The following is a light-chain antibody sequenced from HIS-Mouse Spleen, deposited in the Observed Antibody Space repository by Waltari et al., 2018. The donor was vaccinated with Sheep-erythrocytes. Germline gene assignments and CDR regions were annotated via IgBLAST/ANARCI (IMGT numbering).Light chain of an antibody. V-gene: IGLV2-11*01. CDR1: SSDVGGYNY. CDR2: DVS. Sequence: QSALTRPRSVSGSPGQSVTLSCTGTSSDVGGYNYVSWYQQHPGKAPKLMIYDVSKRPSGVPDRFAGSKSGNTASLTISGLQAEDEADYYCCSYAGSYTWVFGGGTKLTVL. CDR3: CSYAGSYTWV. J-gene: IGLJ3*02.